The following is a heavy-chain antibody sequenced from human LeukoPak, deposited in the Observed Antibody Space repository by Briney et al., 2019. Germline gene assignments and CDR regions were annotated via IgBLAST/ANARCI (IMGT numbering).Heavy chain of an antibody. Sequence: PGGSLRLSCAASGFTFSSYEMNWVRQPPGKGLEWIGEINHSGSTNYNPSLKSRVTISVDTSKNQFSLKLSSVTAADTAVYYCARGYYFDSSGYPSHNINALNDFWGQGTLVTVSS. J-gene: IGHJ4*02. V-gene: IGHV4-34*01. D-gene: IGHD3-22*01. CDR3: ARGYYFDSSGYPSHNINALNDF. CDR1: GFTFSSYE. CDR2: INHSGST.